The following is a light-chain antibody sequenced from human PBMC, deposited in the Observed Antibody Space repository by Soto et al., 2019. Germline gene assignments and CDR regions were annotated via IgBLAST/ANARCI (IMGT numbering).Light chain of an antibody. CDR3: SSYSISTAYI. Sequence: QSALTQPASVSGSPGQSITISCTGTNSDVGGYDYVSWYQLHPGKAPKLMVFEVSNRPSGVSYRFSGSKSGNTASLTISGLQAEDEADYFCSSYSISTAYIFGTGTKVTVL. V-gene: IGLV2-14*01. J-gene: IGLJ1*01. CDR2: EVS. CDR1: NSDVGGYDY.